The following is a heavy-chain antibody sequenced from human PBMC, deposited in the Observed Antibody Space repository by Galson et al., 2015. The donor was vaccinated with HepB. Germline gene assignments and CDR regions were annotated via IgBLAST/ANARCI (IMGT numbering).Heavy chain of an antibody. V-gene: IGHV3-30-3*01. J-gene: IGHJ4*02. CDR3: ARSPELYDFWSGYYFDY. Sequence: SLRLSCAASGFTFSSNAMHWVRQAPGKGLGWVAVISYDGSNKYYADSVKGRFTISRDNSKNTLHLQMNSLRAEDTAVYYCARSPELYDFWSGYYFDYWGQGTLVTVSS. CDR2: ISYDGSNK. D-gene: IGHD3-3*01. CDR1: GFTFSSNA.